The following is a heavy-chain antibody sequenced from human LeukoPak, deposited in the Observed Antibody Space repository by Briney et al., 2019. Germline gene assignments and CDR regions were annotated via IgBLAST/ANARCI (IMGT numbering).Heavy chain of an antibody. Sequence: SETLSLTCSVSDDSITMYYWTWIRQPPGKGLEWIGYVDHTGSTNFNPSLNGRVSISRDTTKNLFSLKLTSVTAADTAVYYCAREGLNMVRGVIPKEAWGWFDPWGQGTLVTVSS. J-gene: IGHJ5*02. CDR1: DDSITMYY. CDR2: VDHTGST. D-gene: IGHD3-10*01. CDR3: AREGLNMVRGVIPKEAWGWFDP. V-gene: IGHV4-4*08.